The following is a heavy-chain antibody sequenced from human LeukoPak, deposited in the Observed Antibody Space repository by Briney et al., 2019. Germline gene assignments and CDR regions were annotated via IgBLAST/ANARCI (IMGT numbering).Heavy chain of an antibody. CDR1: GGFISSGGYY. J-gene: IGHJ4*02. D-gene: IGHD3-10*01. V-gene: IGHV4-31*03. Sequence: SETLSLTCTVSGGFISSGGYYWTWIRQPSGKGLECIGYIYYSGSTYYNPSPKSRISISLDTSKNQFSLKLSSVTAADTAMYYCARGPAGSYFHVPDYRGQGTQVTVSS. CDR3: ARGPAGSYFHVPDY. CDR2: IYYSGST.